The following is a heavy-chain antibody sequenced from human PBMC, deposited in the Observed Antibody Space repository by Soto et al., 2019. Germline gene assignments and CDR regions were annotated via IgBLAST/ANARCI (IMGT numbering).Heavy chain of an antibody. CDR2: IYYSGST. Sequence: SETLSLTCTVSGGSVSSGSYYWSWIRQPPGKGLECIGYIYYSGSTNYNPSLKSRVTILVDTSKNQFSLKLSSVTAADTAVYYCARRYGTVFAYWGQGTLVTVSS. CDR1: GGSVSSGSYY. J-gene: IGHJ4*02. D-gene: IGHD6-13*01. CDR3: ARRYGTVFAY. V-gene: IGHV4-61*01.